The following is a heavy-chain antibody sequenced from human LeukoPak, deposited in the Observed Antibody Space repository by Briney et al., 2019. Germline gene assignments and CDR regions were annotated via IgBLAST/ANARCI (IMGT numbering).Heavy chain of an antibody. V-gene: IGHV3-30-3*01. CDR1: GFTFSSFT. CDR2: ISYDGSGK. CDR3: ARDPYISPGAPNWAYNWFDP. Sequence: GGSLSLSCAASGFTFSSFTMFRVRQTQGRGLEWLAVISYDGSGKIYRDSVKGRFTISRDNSKNTLYLQMTSLRPEDTAVYYCARDPYISPGAPNWAYNWFDPWGQGTLVTVSS. J-gene: IGHJ5*02. D-gene: IGHD2-2*01.